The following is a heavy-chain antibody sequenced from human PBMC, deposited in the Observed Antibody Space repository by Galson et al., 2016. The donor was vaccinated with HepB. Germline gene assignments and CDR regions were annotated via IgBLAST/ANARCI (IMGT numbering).Heavy chain of an antibody. Sequence: SVKVSCKAPGYTLTNYGVTWVRQAPGQGLEWMGWTNTYTGFTVAAQRLQDRVTMTRDTSTNTAYMDLRSLRSGDTAIYYCVRDLLEVRIAGIVVVSPGYWGQGTLTTVSS. CDR3: VRDLLEVRIAGIVVVSPGY. CDR1: GYTLTNYG. D-gene: IGHD3-22*01. J-gene: IGHJ4*02. CDR2: TNTYTGFT. V-gene: IGHV1-18*01.